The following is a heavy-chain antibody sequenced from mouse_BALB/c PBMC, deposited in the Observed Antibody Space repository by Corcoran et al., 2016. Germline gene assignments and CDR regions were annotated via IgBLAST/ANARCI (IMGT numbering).Heavy chain of an antibody. CDR3: ARRTTDYYAMDY. J-gene: IGHJ4*01. CDR2: IYWDDDK. CDR1: GFSLRTSGMG. V-gene: IGHV8-12*01. D-gene: IGHD1-1*01. Sequence: QVTLKESGPGILQPSQTLSLTCSFSGFSLRTSGMGVSWIRQPSGKGLEWLAHIYWDDDKRYNPSLKSRLTISKDTSRNQVFLKITSVDTADTATYYCARRTTDYYAMDYWGQGTSVTVSS.